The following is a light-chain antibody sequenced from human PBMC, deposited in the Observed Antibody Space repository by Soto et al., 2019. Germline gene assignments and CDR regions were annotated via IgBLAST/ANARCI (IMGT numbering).Light chain of an antibody. J-gene: IGLJ1*01. CDR1: SSDVGSYNL. V-gene: IGLV2-23*02. CDR3: CSYGGRNTFV. Sequence: QSALAQPASVSGSPGQSITISCTGTSSDVGSYNLVSWYQQHPGKAPKLMIYEVSKRPSGVSNRFSGSKSGNTASLTISGLQAEDEADYSCCSYGGRNTFVFGSGTKVTV. CDR2: EVS.